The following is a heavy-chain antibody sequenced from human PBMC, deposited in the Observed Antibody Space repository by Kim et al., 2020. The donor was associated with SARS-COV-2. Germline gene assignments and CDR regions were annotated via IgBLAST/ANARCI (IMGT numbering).Heavy chain of an antibody. J-gene: IGHJ5*01. CDR2: IYYSGST. Sequence: SETLSLTCTVSGGSISSGGYYWSWIRQHPGKGLEWIGYIYYSGSTYYNPSLKSRVTISVDTSKNQFSLKLSSVTAADTAVYYCARDRSGSFDSWGQGTLVTVSS. V-gene: IGHV4-31*03. CDR3: ARDRSGSFDS. D-gene: IGHD3-10*01. CDR1: GGSISSGGYY.